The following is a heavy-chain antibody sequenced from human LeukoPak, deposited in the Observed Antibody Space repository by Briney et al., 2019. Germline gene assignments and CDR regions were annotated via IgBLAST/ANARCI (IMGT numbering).Heavy chain of an antibody. J-gene: IGHJ5*01. V-gene: IGHV4-39*01. CDR3: ARRRGGYPFDS. CDR1: GDSISSTNNY. CDR2: ISYSGST. Sequence: PSETLSLTCTVSGDSISSTNNYWGWLRQPPGEGLEWIGSISYSGSTSYGYYDYYNPSPKSRVTISVDTSKNQFSLKLTSVTAADTAVYHCARRRGGYPFDSWGQGTLITVSS. D-gene: IGHD2-15*01.